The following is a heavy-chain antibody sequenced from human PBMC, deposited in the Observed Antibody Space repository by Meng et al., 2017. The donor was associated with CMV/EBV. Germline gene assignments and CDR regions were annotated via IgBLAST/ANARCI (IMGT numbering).Heavy chain of an antibody. CDR1: GGLSTSVVYY. V-gene: IGHV4-30-4*08. Sequence: AAGPVLWKPLKTLYPPATFSGGLSTSVVYYWSWIRQPPGKDLEWIGYTYYSGSTYYNPSLKSRVTISVYTSKNQFSLKLSSVTAADTAVYYCAREGSSSSYWYFDLWGRGTLVTVSS. CDR3: AREGSSSSYWYFDL. D-gene: IGHD6-13*01. CDR2: TYYSGST. J-gene: IGHJ2*01.